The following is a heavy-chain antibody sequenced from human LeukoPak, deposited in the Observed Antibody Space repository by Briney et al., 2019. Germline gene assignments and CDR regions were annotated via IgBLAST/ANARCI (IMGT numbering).Heavy chain of an antibody. D-gene: IGHD3-3*01. V-gene: IGHV3-30*04. CDR3: ARGWSGYSTYYFDY. CDR1: GFTLSNFA. Sequence: GGSLRLSCAASGFTLSNFAMHWVRQAPDKGLEWVALLSYGDNRKYYADSVKGRFTISRDDSKNTLFLLLNSLRTEDTAVYYCARGWSGYSTYYFDYWGQGTLVTVSS. J-gene: IGHJ4*02. CDR2: LSYGDNRK.